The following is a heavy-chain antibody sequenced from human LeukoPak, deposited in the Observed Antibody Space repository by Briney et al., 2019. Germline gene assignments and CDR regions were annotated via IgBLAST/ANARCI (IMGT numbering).Heavy chain of an antibody. Sequence: PSETLSLTCAVYGGSFSGYYWSWIRQPPGKGLEWIGEINHSGSTNYNPSLKSRVTISVDTSKNQFSLKLSSVTAADTATYYCAHRPTVTGDFGYWGQGTLVTVSS. V-gene: IGHV4-34*01. J-gene: IGHJ4*02. CDR2: INHSGST. CDR3: AHRPTVTGDFGY. D-gene: IGHD4-17*01. CDR1: GGSFSGYY.